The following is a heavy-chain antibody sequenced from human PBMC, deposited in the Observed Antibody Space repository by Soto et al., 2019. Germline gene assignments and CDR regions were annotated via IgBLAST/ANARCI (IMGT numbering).Heavy chain of an antibody. Sequence: QVQLVESGGGLVKHGGSLRLSCFTSGFTFKDYYMGWIRQAPGKGLEWLSYISSSGDAIYYADSVKGRFTTSRDNTKNSLMMEMNSLSVDDSAVYYCARGSRQRFLEWLLFDYWGQGALVTVS. CDR3: ARGSRQRFLEWLLFDY. V-gene: IGHV3-11*01. CDR1: GFTFKDYY. CDR2: ISSSGDAI. J-gene: IGHJ4*02. D-gene: IGHD3-3*01.